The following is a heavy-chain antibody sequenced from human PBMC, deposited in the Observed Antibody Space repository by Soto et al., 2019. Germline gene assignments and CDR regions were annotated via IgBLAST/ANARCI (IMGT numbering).Heavy chain of an antibody. CDR3: ARDSVYDYGRASCYCYGMDV. D-gene: IGHD3-10*02. CDR1: GYTFTSYG. V-gene: IGHV1-18*01. J-gene: IGHJ6*02. Sequence: QVQLVQSGAEVKKPGASVKVSCKASGYTFTSYGISWVRQAPGQGLEWMGWISAYNGNTKYAQKLQDRVTMTTDTSTSKAYMELRSLRSDDTALYYCARDSVYDYGRASCYCYGMDVWGQGTTVTVSS. CDR2: ISAYNGNT.